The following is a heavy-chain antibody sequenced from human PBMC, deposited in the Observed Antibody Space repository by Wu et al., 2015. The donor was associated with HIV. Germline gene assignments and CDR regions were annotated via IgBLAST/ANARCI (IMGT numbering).Heavy chain of an antibody. D-gene: IGHD2-21*01. J-gene: IGHJ4*02. CDR2: IIPVFGTT. CDR1: GGTFSSDA. CDR3: ARELLWGEDF. Sequence: QVQLVQSGAEVKEPGSSVKVSCKASGGTFSSDAVSWVRQAPGQGLEWMGKIIPVFGTTKYAQKFQSRVTITADESTSTVFMELSSLKSDDTAVYFCARELLWGEDFWGQGTRVTVSS. V-gene: IGHV1-69*13.